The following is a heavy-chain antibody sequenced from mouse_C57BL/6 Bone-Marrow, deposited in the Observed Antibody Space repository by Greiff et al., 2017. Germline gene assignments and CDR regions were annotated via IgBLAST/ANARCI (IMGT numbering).Heavy chain of an antibody. Sequence: EVHLVESGAELVKPGASVKLSCTASGFNFKDYYIYWVKQRTEQGLEWIGRIDPDDGETKYAPKFHDKTTLTADTSSNTAYLQLSSLTSEDTAVYYCTRSLIYYGTNYWGRGTALTVSA. CDR3: TRSLIYYGTNY. CDR2: IDPDDGET. D-gene: IGHD1-1*01. J-gene: IGHJ2*01. CDR1: GFNFKDYY. V-gene: IGHV14-2*01.